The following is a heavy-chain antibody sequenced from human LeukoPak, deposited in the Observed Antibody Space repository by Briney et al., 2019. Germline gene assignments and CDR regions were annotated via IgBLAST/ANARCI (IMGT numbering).Heavy chain of an antibody. CDR3: ARGRKLRGYSSSSDDY. J-gene: IGHJ4*02. V-gene: IGHV1-2*02. D-gene: IGHD6-6*01. CDR2: INPNSGGT. Sequence: GASVKVSCKASGYTFTGYYMHWVRQAPGQGLEWMGWINPNSGGTNYAQKLQGRVTMTTDTSTSTAYMELRSLRSDDTAVYYCARGRKLRGYSSSSDDYWGQGTLVTVSS. CDR1: GYTFTGYY.